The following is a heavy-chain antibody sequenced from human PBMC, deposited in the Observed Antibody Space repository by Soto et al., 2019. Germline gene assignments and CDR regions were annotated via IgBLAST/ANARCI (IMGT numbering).Heavy chain of an antibody. J-gene: IGHJ4*02. Sequence: GGSLRLSCAASGFTFSTCVMHWVRQAPAKGLERVAVVGYDGSNKFYADSVKGRFTISRDNSKNTRYLQKNTLGAEDTAVYYCANGAYYDFWGGTTVDYWGQGTMVTVSS. D-gene: IGHD3-3*01. V-gene: IGHV3-30*18. CDR2: VGYDGSNK. CDR3: ANGAYYDFWGGTTVDY. CDR1: GFTFSTCV.